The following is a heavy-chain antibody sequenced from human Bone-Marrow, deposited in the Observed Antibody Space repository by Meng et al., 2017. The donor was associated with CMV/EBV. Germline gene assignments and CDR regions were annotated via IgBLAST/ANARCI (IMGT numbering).Heavy chain of an antibody. CDR1: GFSLITYGMR. CDR2: IDWDDDI. J-gene: IGHJ6*02. D-gene: IGHD3-22*01. V-gene: IGHV2-70D*14. Sequence: SGPTLVKPTQTLTLTCTFSGFSLITYGMRVGWIRQPPGKALEWLARIDWDDDIFYNTSLKTRLTISKDTSKNQVVLTMTNMDPVDTATYYCARILDRRGYLADWGQGTTVTVSS. CDR3: ARILDRRGYLAD.